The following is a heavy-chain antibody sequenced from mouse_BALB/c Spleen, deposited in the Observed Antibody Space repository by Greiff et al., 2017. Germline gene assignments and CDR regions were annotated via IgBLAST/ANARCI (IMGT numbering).Heavy chain of an antibody. V-gene: IGHV14-4*02. CDR2: IDPENGDT. J-gene: IGHJ3*01. CDR1: GFNIKDYY. D-gene: IGHD1-1*01. CDR3: NAITTAFAY. Sequence: EVQLLQSGAELVRSGASVKLSCTASGFNIKDYYMHWVKQRPEQGLEWIGWIDPENGDTEYAPKFQGKATMTADTSSNTAYLQLSSLTSEDTAVYYCNAITTAFAYWGQGTLVTVSA.